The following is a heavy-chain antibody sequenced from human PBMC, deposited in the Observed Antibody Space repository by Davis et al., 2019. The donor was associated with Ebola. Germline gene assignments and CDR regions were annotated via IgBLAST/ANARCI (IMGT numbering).Heavy chain of an antibody. CDR2: ISAYNGNT. Sequence: AASVKVSCKASGYTFTSYGISWVRQAPGQGLEWMGWISAYNGNTNYAQKLQGRVTMTTDTSTSTAYMELRSLRSDDTAVYYCARDLGQGFGGVIVIWGQGTLVTVSS. V-gene: IGHV1-18*01. CDR1: GYTFTSYG. D-gene: IGHD3-16*02. CDR3: ARDLGQGFGGVIVI. J-gene: IGHJ4*02.